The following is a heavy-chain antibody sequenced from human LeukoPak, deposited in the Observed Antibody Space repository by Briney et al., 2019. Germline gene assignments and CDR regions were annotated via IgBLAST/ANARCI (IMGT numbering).Heavy chain of an antibody. CDR1: GDSISSGNFY. J-gene: IGHJ4*02. V-gene: IGHV4-39*01. CDR3: ARDHGDFVQHD. D-gene: IGHD4-17*01. Sequence: SETLSLTCTVSGDSISSGNFYWGWIRQPPGKELQWIGSIYYNGITHYNPSLESRVTISTDTSTNEFSLKLRSVTAADTAMYYCARDHGDFVQHDWGQGTLVTVSS. CDR2: IYYNGIT.